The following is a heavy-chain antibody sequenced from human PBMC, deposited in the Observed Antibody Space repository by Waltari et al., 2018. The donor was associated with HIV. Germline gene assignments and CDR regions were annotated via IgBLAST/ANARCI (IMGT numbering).Heavy chain of an antibody. V-gene: IGHV4-61*02. CDR2: IYTSGST. Sequence: QVQLQESGPGLVKPSQNLSLTCTVSGGSISSGSYYWSWIRQPAGKGLEWIGRIYTSGSTNYNPSLKSRVTISVDTSKNQFSLKLSSVTAADTAVYYCARVSSGYEDYWGQGTLVTVSS. D-gene: IGHD5-12*01. CDR3: ARVSSGYEDY. CDR1: GGSISSGSYY. J-gene: IGHJ4*02.